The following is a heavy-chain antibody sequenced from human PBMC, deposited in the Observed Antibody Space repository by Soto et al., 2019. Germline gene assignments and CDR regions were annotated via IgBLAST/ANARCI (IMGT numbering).Heavy chain of an antibody. V-gene: IGHV1-3*05. CDR2: INAGNGNT. Sequence: QVQLVQSGAEEKKPGASVKVSCKASGYTFTNYAMHWVRQAPGKRLEWMGWINAGNGNTKYSQKFQGRVTITRDTAASTAYMELSSLRSEDTAVYHCARVSGYYLPDYWGQGTLVTVSS. CDR1: GYTFTNYA. D-gene: IGHD5-12*01. CDR3: ARVSGYYLPDY. J-gene: IGHJ4*02.